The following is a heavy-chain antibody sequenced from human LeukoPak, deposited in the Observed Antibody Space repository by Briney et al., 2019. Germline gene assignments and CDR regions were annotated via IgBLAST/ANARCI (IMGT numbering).Heavy chain of an antibody. CDR3: ARAQKTYYYDSSGYYRNAFDI. CDR1: GGSFSGYY. CDR2: INHSGST. Sequence: SETLSLNCAVYGGSFSGYYWSWIRQPPGKGLEWIGEINHSGSTNYNPSLKSRVTISVDTSKNKFSLKLSSVTAADTAVYYCARAQKTYYYDSSGYYRNAFDIWGQGTMVTVSS. J-gene: IGHJ3*02. D-gene: IGHD3-22*01. V-gene: IGHV4-34*01.